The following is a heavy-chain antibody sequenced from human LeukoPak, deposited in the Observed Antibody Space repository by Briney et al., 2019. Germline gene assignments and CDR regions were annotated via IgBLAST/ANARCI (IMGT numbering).Heavy chain of an antibody. J-gene: IGHJ5*02. V-gene: IGHV1-18*01. D-gene: IGHD2-15*01. CDR2: ISAYNGNT. CDR3: ARVNGCSGGSCGWFDP. CDR1: AYTFTSYG. Sequence: ASVKVSCTASAYTFTSYGISWVRQAPGQGLEWMGWISAYNGNTNYAQKLQGRVTMTTDTSTSTAYMELRSLRSDDTAVYYCARVNGCSGGSCGWFDPWGQGTLVTVSS.